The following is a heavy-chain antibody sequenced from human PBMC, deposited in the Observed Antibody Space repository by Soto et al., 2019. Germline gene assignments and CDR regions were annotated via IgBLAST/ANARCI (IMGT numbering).Heavy chain of an antibody. CDR2: IWYDGSNK. Sequence: QVQLVESGGGVVQPGRSLRLSCAASGFTFSSYGMHWVRQAPGKGLEWVAVIWYDGSNKYYADSVKGRFTISRDNSKNTLYLQMNSLRAEGTAVYYCARDYRDRASSGGMDVWGQGTTVTVSS. V-gene: IGHV3-33*01. CDR3: ARDYRDRASSGGMDV. J-gene: IGHJ6*02. CDR1: GFTFSSYG. D-gene: IGHD3-10*01.